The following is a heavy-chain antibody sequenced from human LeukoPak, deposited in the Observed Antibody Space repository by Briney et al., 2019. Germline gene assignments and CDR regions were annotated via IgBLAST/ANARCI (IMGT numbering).Heavy chain of an antibody. Sequence: PGGSLRLSCAASGFTFSSYAMSWVRQAPGKGLEWVSAISGSGGSTYYADSVKGRFTISRDNSKNTLYLQMNSLRAEDTAVYYCASSRGYSYGEDYWGQGTLVTVSS. D-gene: IGHD5-18*01. J-gene: IGHJ4*02. CDR1: GFTFSSYA. CDR2: ISGSGGST. V-gene: IGHV3-23*01. CDR3: ASSRGYSYGEDY.